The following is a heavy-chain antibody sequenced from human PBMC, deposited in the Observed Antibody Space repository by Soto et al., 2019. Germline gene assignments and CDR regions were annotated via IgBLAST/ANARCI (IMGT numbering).Heavy chain of an antibody. Sequence: QVQLQQWGAGLLKPSETLSLTCAVSGASFSGYYWSWIRQPPGKGLEWIGEINISGSGNYNPSLKSRVTILVDTSKNQFSLKLTSVTAADTAVYYCATALEEYFGSESHYGMDVWGQGTTVTVSS. CDR3: ATALEEYFGSESHYGMDV. D-gene: IGHD3-10*01. CDR2: INISGSG. J-gene: IGHJ6*02. CDR1: GASFSGYY. V-gene: IGHV4-34*01.